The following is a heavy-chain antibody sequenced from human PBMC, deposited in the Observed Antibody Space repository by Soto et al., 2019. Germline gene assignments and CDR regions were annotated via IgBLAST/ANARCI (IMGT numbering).Heavy chain of an antibody. D-gene: IGHD2-8*01. V-gene: IGHV1-2*04. CDR3: ARGDSTDCSNGVCSFFYNHDMDV. Sequence: SVKVSCKASGYSFTDYHIHWVRQAPGQGLEWLGRINPKSGGTSTAQKFQGWVTMTTDTSISTASMELTRLTSDDTAIYYCARGDSTDCSNGVCSFFYNHDMDVWGQGTTVTVSS. CDR2: INPKSGGT. CDR1: GYSFTDYH. J-gene: IGHJ6*02.